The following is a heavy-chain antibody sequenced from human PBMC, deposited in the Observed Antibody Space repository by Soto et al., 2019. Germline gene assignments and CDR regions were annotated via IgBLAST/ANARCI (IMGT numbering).Heavy chain of an antibody. V-gene: IGHV4-61*01. Sequence: QVQLQESGPGLVKPSETLSLTCTVTGDSVSSGSYYWSWIRQPPGKGLEWIGYIYYSGSTNYNPTLTSRVTISVDPSKNQFSLKLSSVTAADTAVYYCAIGIEVWYQGRCYYGMDVWGKGTRVTVSS. D-gene: IGHD2-2*01. CDR2: IYYSGST. J-gene: IGHJ6*04. CDR1: GDSVSSGSYY. CDR3: AIGIEVWYQGRCYYGMDV.